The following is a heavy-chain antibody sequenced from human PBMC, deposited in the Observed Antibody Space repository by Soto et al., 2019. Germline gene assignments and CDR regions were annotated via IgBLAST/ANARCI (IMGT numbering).Heavy chain of an antibody. CDR3: ASIVSSAHGEFSD. D-gene: IGHD3-10*01. CDR2: IYYSGST. V-gene: IGHV4-31*03. Sequence: QVQLQESGPGLVKPSQTLSLTCTVSGGSISSGGYYWSWIRQHPGKGLEWIGYIYYSGSTYYNPSLKSRVTISVDTSKNQFSLKRSSVTAADTAVYYCASIVSSAHGEFSDWGQGTLVTVSS. J-gene: IGHJ4*02. CDR1: GGSISSGGYY.